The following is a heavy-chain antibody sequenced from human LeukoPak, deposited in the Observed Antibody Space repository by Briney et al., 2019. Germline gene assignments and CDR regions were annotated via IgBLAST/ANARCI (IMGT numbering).Heavy chain of an antibody. V-gene: IGHV3-49*04. CDR3: LSPGKAGRSAGRAPAY. CDR1: GISFGEYA. CDR2: IRTKPYGETT. J-gene: IGHJ4*02. Sequence: GRSLRLSCTTSGISFGEYAMSWVRQAPGKGLEWLGFIRTKPYGETTEYAASVRGRVTISRDDSTSIAYLQMNSLKADDTAIYFCLSPGKAGRSAGRAPAYWGQGTLVTVSS. D-gene: IGHD3-10*01.